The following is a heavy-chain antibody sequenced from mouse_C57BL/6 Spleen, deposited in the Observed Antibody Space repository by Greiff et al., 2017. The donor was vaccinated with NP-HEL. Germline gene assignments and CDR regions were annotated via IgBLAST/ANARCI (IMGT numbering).Heavy chain of an antibody. V-gene: IGHV1-59*01. Sequence: VQLQQSGAELVRPGTSVKLSCKASGYTFTSYWMHWVKQRPGQGLEWIGVIDPSDSYTNYNQTFKGKATLTVDTSSRTAYMQLSSLTSDDSAVYYCAIGGLSGHYYAMDYWGQGTSVTVSS. J-gene: IGHJ4*01. CDR2: IDPSDSYT. CDR3: AIGGLSGHYYAMDY. CDR1: GYTFTSYW. D-gene: IGHD3-1*01.